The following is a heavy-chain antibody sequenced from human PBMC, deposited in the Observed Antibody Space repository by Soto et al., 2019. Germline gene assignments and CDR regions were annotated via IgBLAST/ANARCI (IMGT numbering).Heavy chain of an antibody. CDR3: ARRDSWGHCDY. D-gene: IGHD6-13*01. Sequence: EVQLFESGGGLVQPGGSLRLSFAASGFTFSRYAMRWVRQAPVRGLGWVSAIRGSGGRTYYADSVKSRFTISRDKSNNELCGQMTGLTAEDKSVYYGARRDSWGHCDYWGQGTLVPVSS. CDR1: GFTFSRYA. V-gene: IGHV3-23*01. CDR2: IRGSGGRT. J-gene: IGHJ4*02.